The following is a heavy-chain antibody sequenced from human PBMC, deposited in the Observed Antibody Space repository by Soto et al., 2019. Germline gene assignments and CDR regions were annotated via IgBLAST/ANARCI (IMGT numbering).Heavy chain of an antibody. J-gene: IGHJ4*02. D-gene: IGHD6-19*01. CDR1: GFTFNSHA. CDR3: AKDLQFSGWLSAQTFDY. V-gene: IGHV3-23*01. Sequence: EVQLLESGGGLVQPGGSLRLPCAVSGFTFNSHAMSWVRQAPGKGLECVSTISGSDGSTNYADSVKGRFTISRDKSKSTLYLQMTSLRAEDTAVYYCAKDLQFSGWLSAQTFDYWGQGTQVTVSS. CDR2: ISGSDGST.